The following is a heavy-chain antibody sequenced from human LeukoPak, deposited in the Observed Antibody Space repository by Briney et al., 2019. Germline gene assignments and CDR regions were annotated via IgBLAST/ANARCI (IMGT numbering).Heavy chain of an antibody. V-gene: IGHV1-3*01. D-gene: IGHD2-2*01. Sequence: ASVKVSCKASGYTFTSYAMHWVRQAPGQRLEWMGWINAGDGNTKYSQKFQGRVTITRDTSASTAYMELSSLRSEDTAVYYCAIQLLIGGYDYWGQGTLVTVSS. CDR2: INAGDGNT. J-gene: IGHJ4*02. CDR1: GYTFTSYA. CDR3: AIQLLIGGYDY.